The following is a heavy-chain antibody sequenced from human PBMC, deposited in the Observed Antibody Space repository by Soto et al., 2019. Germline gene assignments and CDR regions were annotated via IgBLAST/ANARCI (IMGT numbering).Heavy chain of an antibody. D-gene: IGHD2-21*02. CDR2: IYHSGST. V-gene: IGHV4-4*02. Sequence: SETLSLTCAGSGGSISSSNWWSWVRQPPGKGLEWIGEIYHSGSTNYNPSLKSRVTISVDKSKNQFSLKLSSVTAADTAVYYCARASMTLDDNWFDPWGQGTLVTVSS. J-gene: IGHJ5*02. CDR3: ARASMTLDDNWFDP. CDR1: GGSISSSNW.